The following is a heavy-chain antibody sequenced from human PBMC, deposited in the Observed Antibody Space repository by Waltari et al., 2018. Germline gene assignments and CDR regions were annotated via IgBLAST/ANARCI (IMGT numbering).Heavy chain of an antibody. J-gene: IGHJ5*02. CDR3: ATGGLGLTGLDL. D-gene: IGHD6-19*01. CDR1: GFSFSTYW. CDR2: IKTDGSYA. Sequence: EVQLVESGGGLVQTGGSLRLSCVASGFSFSTYWMYWVRQAPGKGPVLVSRIKTDGSYAEYADAVKGRFIISRENAKNTLYLQMNSLGVEDTAVYYCATGGLGLTGLDLWGQGTLVTVSS. V-gene: IGHV3-74*03.